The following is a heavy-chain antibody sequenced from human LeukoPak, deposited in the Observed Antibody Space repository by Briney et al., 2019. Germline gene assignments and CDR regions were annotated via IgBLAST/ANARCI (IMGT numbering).Heavy chain of an antibody. D-gene: IGHD6-19*01. CDR1: GCTFSAYA. J-gene: IGHJ4*02. CDR2: SSGSDGTI. CDR3: VKRSSYSSGYYGDY. V-gene: IGHV3-23*01. Sequence: GGSLRLSCAASGCTFSAYAMSWVRQAPGKGPEWVSASSGSDGTIYYADSVKGRFTVSRDNSKNTLYLQMNSLRAEDSAIYYCVKRSSYSSGYYGDYWGQGTLVTVSS.